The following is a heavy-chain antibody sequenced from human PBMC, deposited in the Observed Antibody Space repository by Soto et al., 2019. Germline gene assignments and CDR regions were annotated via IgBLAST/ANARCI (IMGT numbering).Heavy chain of an antibody. CDR1: GFTFSSYV. CDR3: ARIKDYGGNSADY. D-gene: IGHD4-17*01. J-gene: IGHJ4*02. Sequence: EVQLLESGGGLVQPGGSLRLSCAASGFTFSSYVMSWVRQAPGKGLEWVSAISGSGGSTYYADSVKGRFTISRDNSKNTLYLQMNSLRAEDTAVYYCARIKDYGGNSADYWGQGTLVTVSS. V-gene: IGHV3-23*01. CDR2: ISGSGGST.